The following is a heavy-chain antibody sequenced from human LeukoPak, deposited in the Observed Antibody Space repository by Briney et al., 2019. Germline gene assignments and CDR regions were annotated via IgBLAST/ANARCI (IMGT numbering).Heavy chain of an antibody. J-gene: IGHJ5*02. CDR1: GGTFSSYT. Sequence: AASVKVSCKASGGTFSSYTISWVRQAPGQGLEWMGRIIPILGIANYAQKLQGRVTITADKSTSTAYMELSSLRSEDTAVYYCARVATLGYCSSTSCYWFDPWGQGTLVTVSS. CDR2: IIPILGIA. V-gene: IGHV1-69*02. CDR3: ARVATLGYCSSTSCYWFDP. D-gene: IGHD2-2*01.